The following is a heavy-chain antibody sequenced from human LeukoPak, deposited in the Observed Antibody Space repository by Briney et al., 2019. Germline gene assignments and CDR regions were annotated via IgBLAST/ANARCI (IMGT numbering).Heavy chain of an antibody. D-gene: IGHD3-10*01. Sequence: GGSLRLSCAASGFTVGTKYMNWVRQAPGKGLEWVSILYSGDDTYYADSVRGRFIVSRDSSKNTLYLHMSALRADDTAVYYCARVGDHYHWYLDLWGRGTLVTVSS. CDR2: LYSGDDT. V-gene: IGHV3-53*01. CDR3: ARVGDHYHWYLDL. J-gene: IGHJ2*01. CDR1: GFTVGTKY.